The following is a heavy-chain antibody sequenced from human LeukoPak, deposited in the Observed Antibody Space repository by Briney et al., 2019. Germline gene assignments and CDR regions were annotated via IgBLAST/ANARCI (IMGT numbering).Heavy chain of an antibody. CDR1: GFTFSSYS. Sequence: GGSLRLSCAASGFTFSSYSMNWARQAPGKGLEWVSYISSSSSTIYYADSVKGRFTISRDNAKNSLYLQMNSLRAEDTAVYYCARETRYFDWLSSYYSYYMDVWGKGTTVTVSS. D-gene: IGHD3-9*01. CDR3: ARETRYFDWLSSYYSYYMDV. J-gene: IGHJ6*03. CDR2: ISSSSSTI. V-gene: IGHV3-48*01.